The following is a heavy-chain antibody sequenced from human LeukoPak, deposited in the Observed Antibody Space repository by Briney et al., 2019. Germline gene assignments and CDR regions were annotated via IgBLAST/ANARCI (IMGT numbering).Heavy chain of an antibody. Sequence: GGSLRLSCAASGFSFSTSSMSWVRQTQGKGLEWISYIRGSSTTIYYADSEKGRFTISRDDAKNSLYLQMNSLRAEDTAIYYCVRDHHWGFDSWGQGTQVTVSS. D-gene: IGHD7-27*01. CDR2: IRGSSTTI. CDR1: GFSFSTSS. CDR3: VRDHHWGFDS. V-gene: IGHV3-48*01. J-gene: IGHJ4*02.